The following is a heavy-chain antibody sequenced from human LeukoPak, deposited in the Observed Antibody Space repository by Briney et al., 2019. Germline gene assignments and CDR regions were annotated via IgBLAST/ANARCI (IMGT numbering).Heavy chain of an antibody. D-gene: IGHD3-10*01. V-gene: IGHV1-2*02. Sequence: ASVKVSCKASGYTFTGYYMHWVRQAPGQGLEWMGWINPNSGGTNYAQKFQGRVTMTRDTSISTAYMELSRLRSDDTAVYYCARGLNYYGSGSYRDWFDPWGQGTLVTVSS. CDR3: ARGLNYYGSGSYRDWFDP. J-gene: IGHJ5*02. CDR2: INPNSGGT. CDR1: GYTFTGYY.